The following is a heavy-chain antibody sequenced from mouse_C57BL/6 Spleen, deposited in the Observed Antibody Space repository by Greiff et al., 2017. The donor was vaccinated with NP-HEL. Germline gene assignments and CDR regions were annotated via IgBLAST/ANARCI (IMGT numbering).Heavy chain of an antibody. V-gene: IGHV1-20*01. CDR3: ARFKGGSSYYAMDY. D-gene: IGHD1-1*01. J-gene: IGHJ4*01. Sequence: VQLQQSGPELVKPGDSVKISCKASGYSFTGYFMNWVMQSHGKSLEWIGRINPYNGDTFYNQKFKGKATLTVDKSSSTAHMELRSLTSEDSAVYYCARFKGGSSYYAMDYWGQGTSVTVSS. CDR2: INPYNGDT. CDR1: GYSFTGYF.